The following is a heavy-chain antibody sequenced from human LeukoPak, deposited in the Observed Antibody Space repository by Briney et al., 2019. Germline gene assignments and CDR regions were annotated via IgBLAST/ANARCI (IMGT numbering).Heavy chain of an antibody. Sequence: GGSLRLSCAASGFTFDDYTMHWVRQPPGKGLEWVSLLSWDGSSTYYADSVKGRFTISRDNIKNSLYLQMNSLRSEDTAFYYCAAGALYYYENSGYHYWGQGTLVTVSS. V-gene: IGHV3-43*01. D-gene: IGHD3-22*01. CDR1: GFTFDDYT. J-gene: IGHJ4*02. CDR2: LSWDGSST. CDR3: AAGALYYYENSGYHY.